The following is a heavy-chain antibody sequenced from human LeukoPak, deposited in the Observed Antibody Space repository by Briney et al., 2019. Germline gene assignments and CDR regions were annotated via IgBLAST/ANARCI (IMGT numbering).Heavy chain of an antibody. CDR3: ARAGGGVWRYYFDY. D-gene: IGHD2-8*01. CDR1: GYTFTSYG. V-gene: IGHV1-18*01. J-gene: IGHJ4*02. CDR2: ISAYNGNT. Sequence: ASVKVSCTASGYTFTSYGISWVRQAPGQGLEWMGWISAYNGNTNYAQKLQGRVTMTTGTSTSTAYMELRILRSDDTAVDYCARAGGGVWRYYFDYWGQGTLVTVSS.